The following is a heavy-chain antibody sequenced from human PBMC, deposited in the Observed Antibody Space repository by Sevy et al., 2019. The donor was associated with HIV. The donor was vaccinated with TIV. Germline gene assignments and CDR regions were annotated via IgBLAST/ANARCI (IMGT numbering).Heavy chain of an antibody. CDR3: AREQGPFDAFDI. CDR1: GFILSNYG. Sequence: GGSLRLSCAASGFILSNYGMHLVRQAPGKGLEWVAVIWRDGTNKFYADSVKGRFTFSRDDSKSTLFLQMNSLRADDTAIYYCAREQGPFDAFDIWGQGTMVTVSS. J-gene: IGHJ3*02. V-gene: IGHV3-33*01. CDR2: IWRDGTNK.